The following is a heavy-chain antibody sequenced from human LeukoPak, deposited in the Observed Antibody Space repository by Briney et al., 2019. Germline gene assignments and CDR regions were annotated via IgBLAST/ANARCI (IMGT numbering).Heavy chain of an antibody. Sequence: GGSLRLSCAASGFTFSSYSMNWVRQAPGKGLEWVSYISSSSSTIYYADSVKGRFTISRDNAKNSLYLQMNSLRAEDTAVYYCARAESFDSRGYYFDYWGQGTLVTVSS. CDR2: ISSSSSTI. D-gene: IGHD3-9*01. V-gene: IGHV3-48*04. J-gene: IGHJ4*02. CDR3: ARAESFDSRGYYFDY. CDR1: GFTFSSYS.